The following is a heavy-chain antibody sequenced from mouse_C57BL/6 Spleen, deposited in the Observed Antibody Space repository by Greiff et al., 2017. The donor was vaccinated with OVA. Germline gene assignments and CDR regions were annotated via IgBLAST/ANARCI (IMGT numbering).Heavy chain of an antibody. CDR1: GFSLTSYG. Sequence: QVQLQESGPGLVQPSQSLSITCTVSGFSLTSYGVHWVRQSPGKGLEWLGVIWRGGSTDYNAAFMSRLSITKDNSKSQVFFKMNSLQADDTAIYYCAKKDYGSKGYFDVWGTGTTVTVSS. V-gene: IGHV2-5*01. J-gene: IGHJ1*03. D-gene: IGHD1-1*01. CDR3: AKKDYGSKGYFDV. CDR2: IWRGGST.